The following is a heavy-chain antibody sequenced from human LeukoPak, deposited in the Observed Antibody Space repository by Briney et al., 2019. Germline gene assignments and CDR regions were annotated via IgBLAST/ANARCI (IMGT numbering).Heavy chain of an antibody. CDR3: ARGYICSGGTCYSRLWFDP. J-gene: IGHJ5*02. V-gene: IGHV1-2*02. CDR1: GYTFTGYY. Sequence: ASVKVSCKASGYTFTGYYMHWVRQAPGQGLEWMGWINPNNGGTKYVQKFQGRVTMTRDTSISTAYMQLSRLRSDDTAVYYCARGYICSGGTCYSRLWFDPWGQGTLVTVSS. D-gene: IGHD2-15*01. CDR2: INPNNGGT.